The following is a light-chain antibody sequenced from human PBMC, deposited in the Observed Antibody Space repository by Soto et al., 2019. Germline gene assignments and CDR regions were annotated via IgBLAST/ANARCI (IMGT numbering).Light chain of an antibody. V-gene: IGLV2-14*01. CDR2: EVS. CDR3: SSYTSTSTVV. Sequence: QSVLTQPASMSGSPGQSITISCTGTSSDIGTYNYVSWYQQYPGKAPKLLFYEVSNRPSGVSSHFSGSKSGNTASLTISGLQAEDEADYYCSSYTSTSTVVFGGGTKVTVL. J-gene: IGLJ3*02. CDR1: SSDIGTYNY.